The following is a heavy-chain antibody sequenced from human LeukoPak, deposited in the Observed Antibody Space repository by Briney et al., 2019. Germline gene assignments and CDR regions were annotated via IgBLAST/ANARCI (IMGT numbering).Heavy chain of an antibody. CDR3: ARDLRNNWNDGWGY. Sequence: ASVKVSYKASGYTFTSYGISWVRQAPGQGLEWMGWISAYNGNTNYAQKLQGRVTMTTDTSTSTAYMELRSLRSDDTAVYYCARDLRNNWNDGWGYWGQGTLVTVSS. J-gene: IGHJ4*02. CDR1: GYTFTSYG. CDR2: ISAYNGNT. D-gene: IGHD1-1*01. V-gene: IGHV1-18*01.